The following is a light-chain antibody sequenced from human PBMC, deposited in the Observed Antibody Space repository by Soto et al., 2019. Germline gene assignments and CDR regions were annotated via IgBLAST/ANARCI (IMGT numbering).Light chain of an antibody. CDR2: GAS. CDR3: QHYNNWPPDRT. V-gene: IGKV3-15*01. Sequence: EIVMTQSPATLSVSPGERATLSCRASQSVGSNLAWYQQKPGQAPRLLIYGASTRATGIPARFSGSGSGTEFTLTISSLQSEDFAISFCQHYNNWPPDRTFGQGTKVEIK. J-gene: IGKJ1*01. CDR1: QSVGSN.